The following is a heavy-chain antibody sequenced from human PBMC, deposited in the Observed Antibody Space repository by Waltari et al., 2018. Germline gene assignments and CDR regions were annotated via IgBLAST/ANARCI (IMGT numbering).Heavy chain of an antibody. V-gene: IGHV4-39*07. Sequence: QLQPQESGPGLVKPSETLSLTCTVSGGSISSSSYYWGWIRQPPGKGLEWIGSISYSGSTYYNPSLKSRVTISVDTSKNQFSLKLSCVTAADTAVYYCLRVATIVSGYDWVPGYFDYWGQGTLVTVSS. CDR2: ISYSGST. CDR1: GGSISSSSYY. CDR3: LRVATIVSGYDWVPGYFDY. J-gene: IGHJ4*02. D-gene: IGHD5-12*01.